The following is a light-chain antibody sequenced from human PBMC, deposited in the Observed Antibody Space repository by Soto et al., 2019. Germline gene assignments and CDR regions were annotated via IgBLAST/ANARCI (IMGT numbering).Light chain of an antibody. CDR2: DAS. CDR1: QSVSSY. V-gene: IGKV3-11*01. J-gene: IGKJ4*02. Sequence: EIVLTQSPVTLSLSPGERATLSCRASQSVSSYLVWYQQKPGQAPRLLIYDASNRTTGIPARFSGSGSGTDFTLTISSLEPEDFADYYCQQHGNWQITFGGGTKVEIK. CDR3: QQHGNWQIT.